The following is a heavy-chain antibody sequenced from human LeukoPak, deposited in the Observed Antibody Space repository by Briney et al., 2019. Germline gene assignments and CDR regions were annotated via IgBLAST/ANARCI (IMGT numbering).Heavy chain of an antibody. D-gene: IGHD3-10*01. Sequence: SETLSLTCTVSGGSISSYYWSWIRQPPGKGLEWIGYIYYSGSTNYNPSLKSRVTISVDTSKNQFSLKLSSVTAADTAVYYCARALTYYYGSGSYPGLNWFDPWGQGTLVTVSS. V-gene: IGHV4-59*01. J-gene: IGHJ5*02. CDR2: IYYSGST. CDR3: ARALTYYYGSGSYPGLNWFDP. CDR1: GGSISSYY.